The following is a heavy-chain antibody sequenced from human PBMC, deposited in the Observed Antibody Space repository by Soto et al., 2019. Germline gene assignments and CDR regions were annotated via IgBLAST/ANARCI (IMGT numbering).Heavy chain of an antibody. CDR2: IIPIFGTA. CDR3: ARGRTYYDILTGYQYYYGMDV. V-gene: IGHV1-69*13. D-gene: IGHD3-9*01. J-gene: IGHJ6*02. CDR1: GGTFSSYA. Sequence: ASVKVSCKASGGTFSSYAISWVRQAPGQGLEWMGGIIPIFGTANYAQKFQGRVTITADESTSTAYMELSSLRSEDTAVYYCARGRTYYDILTGYQYYYGMDVWGQGTTVTVSS.